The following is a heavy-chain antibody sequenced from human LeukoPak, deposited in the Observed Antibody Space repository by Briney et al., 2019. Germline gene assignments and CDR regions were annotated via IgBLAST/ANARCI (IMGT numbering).Heavy chain of an antibody. D-gene: IGHD3-22*01. J-gene: IGHJ3*02. V-gene: IGHV4-61*01. CDR3: ARKGAYSSGSRLAPPVAFDI. CDR1: GYSISSGYY. CDR2: VYYSGST. Sequence: PSETLSLTCSVSGYSISSGYYWSWIRQPPGKGLEWIGYVYYSGSTNYNPSLKSRVTISVDTSKNQFSLKLSSVTAADTAVYYCARKGAYSSGSRLAPPVAFDIWGQGTMVTVSS.